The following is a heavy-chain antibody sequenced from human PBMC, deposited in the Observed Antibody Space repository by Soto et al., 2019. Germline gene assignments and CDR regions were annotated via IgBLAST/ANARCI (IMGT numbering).Heavy chain of an antibody. CDR1: GFTFRSYS. D-gene: IGHD3-3*01. J-gene: IGHJ5*02. CDR3: AKDPHYDFWSVYSGSGWFVP. Sequence: EVQPVESGGGLVNPGGSLRLSCVASGFTFRSYSMNWVRQAPGKGLEWVSSITGRSSYVYYADSVRGRFTSSRDNAMNALYRQMNSLRAAHTAVYYCAKDPHYDFWSVYSGSGWFVPWGQGTLVTVAA. V-gene: IGHV3-21*01. CDR2: ITGRSSYV.